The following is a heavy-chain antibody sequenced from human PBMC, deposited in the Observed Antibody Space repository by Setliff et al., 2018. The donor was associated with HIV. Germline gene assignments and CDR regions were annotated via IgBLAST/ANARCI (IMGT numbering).Heavy chain of an antibody. Sequence: SETLSLTCAVYGGSFSGYYWNWIRQSPGKGLEWIGEINHRGNANYNPSLKNRVTISVDTSKNQFSLKLNSVTAADAAVYYCTRSLVVTAHLDYWGQGTLVTVSS. J-gene: IGHJ4*02. CDR2: INHRGNA. CDR1: GGSFSGYY. V-gene: IGHV4-34*01. CDR3: TRSLVVTAHLDY. D-gene: IGHD2-21*02.